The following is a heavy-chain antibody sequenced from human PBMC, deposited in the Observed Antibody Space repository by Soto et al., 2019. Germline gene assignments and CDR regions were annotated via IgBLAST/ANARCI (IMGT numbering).Heavy chain of an antibody. J-gene: IGHJ5*02. V-gene: IGHV3-30-3*01. CDR3: AKDLFEVSFGFDP. CDR2: ISYDGSNK. Sequence: PGGSLRLSCAASGFTFSSYAMHWVRQAPGKGLEWVAVISYDGSNKYYADSVKGRFTISRDNSKNTLYLQMNSLRAEDTAVYYCAKDLFEVSFGFDPWGQGTLVTVSS. CDR1: GFTFSSYA.